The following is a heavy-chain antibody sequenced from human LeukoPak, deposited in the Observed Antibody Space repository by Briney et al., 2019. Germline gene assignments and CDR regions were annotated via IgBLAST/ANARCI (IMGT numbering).Heavy chain of an antibody. CDR2: INHSGST. CDR1: GGSFSGYY. D-gene: IGHD6-13*01. V-gene: IGHV4-34*01. Sequence: SETLSLTCAVDGGSFSGYYWSWIRQPPGKGLEWIGEINHSGSTNYNPSLESRVTISEDTSKNQFSLKVRSVTAADTAVYYCARYSNSRYYFDHWGQGTLVTVSS. CDR3: ARYSNSRYYFDH. J-gene: IGHJ4*02.